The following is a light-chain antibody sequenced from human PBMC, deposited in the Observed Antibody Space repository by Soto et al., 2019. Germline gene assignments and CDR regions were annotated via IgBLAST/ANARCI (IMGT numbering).Light chain of an antibody. V-gene: IGKV4-1*01. Sequence: DIVMTQSPDSLAVSLGERATINCKSSQSVLYSSNNKNHLAWYQQKPGQPPKLLIYWASTRESGVPDRFSGSGSGTDFTLTISSLQAEDVAVYYCQYGFTFGPGTKVDIK. J-gene: IGKJ3*01. CDR2: WAS. CDR1: QSVLYSSNNKNH. CDR3: QYGFT.